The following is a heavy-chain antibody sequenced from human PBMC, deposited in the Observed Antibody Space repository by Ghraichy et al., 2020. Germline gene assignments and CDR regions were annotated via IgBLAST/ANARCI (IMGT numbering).Heavy chain of an antibody. CDR2: IDWDDDK. Sequence: SGPTLVKPTQTLTLTCTFSGFSLSTSGMCVSWIRQPPGKALEWLALIDWDDDKYYSTSLKTRLTISKDTSKNQVVLKMTNMDPVDTATYYCARILWEEVGATGTGYYGMDVWGQGTTVTVSS. CDR1: GFSLSTSGMC. V-gene: IGHV2-70*01. J-gene: IGHJ6*02. D-gene: IGHD1-26*01. CDR3: ARILWEEVGATGTGYYGMDV.